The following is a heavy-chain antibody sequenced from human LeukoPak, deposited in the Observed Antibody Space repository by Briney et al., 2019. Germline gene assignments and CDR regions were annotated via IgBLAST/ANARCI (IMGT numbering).Heavy chain of an antibody. CDR3: AKDRRGLYCSSSTCYNWFDP. CDR2: IRYDGSNK. Sequence: PGGSLRLSCAASGFTFSSYGMHWVRQAPGKGLEWVAFIRYDGSNKYYADSVKGRFTLSRDNSKNTLYLQMNSLRAEDTAVYYCAKDRRGLYCSSSTCYNWFDPWGRGTLVTVSS. J-gene: IGHJ5*02. CDR1: GFTFSSYG. V-gene: IGHV3-30*02. D-gene: IGHD2-2*01.